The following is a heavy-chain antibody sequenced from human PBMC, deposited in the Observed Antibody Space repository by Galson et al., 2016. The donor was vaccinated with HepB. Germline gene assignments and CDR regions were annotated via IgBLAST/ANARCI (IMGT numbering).Heavy chain of an antibody. CDR2: IYYSGST. CDR1: GGSISSYY. J-gene: IGHJ6*02. Sequence: SETLSLTCTVSGGSISSYYWSWIRQPPGKGLEWIGYIYYSGSTNYNPSLTGRVTISVDTSKNQFSLKLSSVTAADTAVYYCARGITIFGVVTHYYYGMDVWGQGTTVTVSS. CDR3: ARGITIFGVVTHYYYGMDV. D-gene: IGHD3-3*01. V-gene: IGHV4-59*01.